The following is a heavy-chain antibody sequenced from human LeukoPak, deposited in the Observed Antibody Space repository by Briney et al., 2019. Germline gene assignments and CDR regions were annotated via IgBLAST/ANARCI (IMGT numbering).Heavy chain of an antibody. V-gene: IGHV3-21*01. CDR1: GFTFSSYS. J-gene: IGHJ4*02. CDR3: ASTTYYYDSSGHY. Sequence: GGSLRLSCAASGFTFSSYSMNWVRQAPGKGLEWVSSISSSSSYIYYADSVKGRFTISRDNAKNSLYLQMNSLRAEDTAVYYCASTTYYYDSSGHYWGQGTLVTVSS. D-gene: IGHD3-22*01. CDR2: ISSSSSYI.